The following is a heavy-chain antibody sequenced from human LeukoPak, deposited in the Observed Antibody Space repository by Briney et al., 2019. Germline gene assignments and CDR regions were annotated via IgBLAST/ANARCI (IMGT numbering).Heavy chain of an antibody. V-gene: IGHV4-4*02. D-gene: IGHD1-26*01. CDR1: GGSISSHNS. CDR2: IYYSGST. CDR3: ARDGTAVNIVGTGFDY. Sequence: SGTLSLTCAVSGGSISSHNSWSWVRQPPGKGLEWIGSIYYSGSTYYNPSLKSRVTISVDTSKNQFSLKLSSVTAADTAVYYCARDGTAVNIVGTGFDYWGQGTLVTVSS. J-gene: IGHJ4*02.